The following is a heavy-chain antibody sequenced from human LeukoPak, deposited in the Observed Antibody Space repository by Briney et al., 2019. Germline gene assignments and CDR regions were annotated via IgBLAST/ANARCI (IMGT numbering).Heavy chain of an antibody. D-gene: IGHD3-22*01. CDR1: GFTFSSYA. CDR2: ISSSSSYI. Sequence: GGSLRLSCAASGFTFSSYAMSWVRQAPGKGLEWVSSISSSSSYIYYADSVKGRYTISRDNAKNSLYLQMNSLRAEDTAVYYCARLYYYDSQFDYWGQGTLVTVSS. J-gene: IGHJ4*02. CDR3: ARLYYYDSQFDY. V-gene: IGHV3-21*01.